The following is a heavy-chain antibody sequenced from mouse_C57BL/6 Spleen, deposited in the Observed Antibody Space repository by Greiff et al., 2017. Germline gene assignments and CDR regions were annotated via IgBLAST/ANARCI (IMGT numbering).Heavy chain of an antibody. CDR1: GYTFTSYW. D-gene: IGHD2-1*01. CDR2: IDPSDSET. CDR3: ARERGNGNAWFAY. J-gene: IGHJ3*01. V-gene: IGHV1-52*01. Sequence: VKLQQPGAELVRPGSSVKLSCKASGYTFTSYWMHWVKQRPIQGLEWIGNIDPSDSETHYNQKFKDKATLTVDKSSSTAYMQLSSLTSEDSAVYYCARERGNGNAWFAYWGQGTLVTVSA.